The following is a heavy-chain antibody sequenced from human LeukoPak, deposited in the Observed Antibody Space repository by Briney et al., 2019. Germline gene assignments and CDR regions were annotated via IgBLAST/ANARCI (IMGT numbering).Heavy chain of an antibody. J-gene: IGHJ6*03. D-gene: IGHD3-10*01. Sequence: PGGTLRLSCAASRFTFDDYAMHWVRQAPGKGLEWVSGISWDSGSIGYADSVKGRFTVSRDNAKKSLYLQMNSLRAEDTAVYYCAKDSGLLWIGQNYYFMDVWGKGATVTVSS. CDR1: RFTFDDYA. V-gene: IGHV3-9*01. CDR2: ISWDSGSI. CDR3: AKDSGLLWIGQNYYFMDV.